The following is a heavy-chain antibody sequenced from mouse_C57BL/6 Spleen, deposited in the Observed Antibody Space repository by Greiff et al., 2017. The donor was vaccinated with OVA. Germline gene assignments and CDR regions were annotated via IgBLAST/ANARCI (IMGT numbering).Heavy chain of an antibody. CDR3: ARRGYGSSYAMDY. J-gene: IGHJ4*01. V-gene: IGHV5-4*01. CDR1: GFTFSSYA. D-gene: IGHD1-1*01. Sequence: VQLKESGGGLVKPGGSLKLSCAASGFTFSSYAMSWVRQTPEKRLEWVATISDGGSYTYYPDNVKGRFTISRDNAKNTLYLQMSHLKSEDTAMYYCARRGYGSSYAMDYWGQGTSVTVSS. CDR2: ISDGGSYT.